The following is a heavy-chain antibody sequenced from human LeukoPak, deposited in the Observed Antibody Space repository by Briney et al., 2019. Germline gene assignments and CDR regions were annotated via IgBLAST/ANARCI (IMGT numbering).Heavy chain of an antibody. D-gene: IGHD6-13*01. Sequence: PSETLSLTCFVSGGSISSYFWNWIRQPPRKGLEWIGYIHYSGSTNYNPSLKSLVTISVDTSKNRLSLKLNSVTAADTAVYYCVRATAAGLNAFDFWGQGTMVTVSS. CDR3: VRATAAGLNAFDF. CDR2: IHYSGST. V-gene: IGHV4-59*01. CDR1: GGSISSYF. J-gene: IGHJ3*01.